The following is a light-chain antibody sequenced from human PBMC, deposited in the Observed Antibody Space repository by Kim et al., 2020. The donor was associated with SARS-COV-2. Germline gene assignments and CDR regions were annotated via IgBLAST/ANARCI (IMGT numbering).Light chain of an antibody. Sequence: AIQLTQSPSSLSASVGDRVTITCRASQGISSALAWYQQKPGKAPKLLIYDASSLESGVPSRFSGSGSGTDFTLTISSLQPEDFATCYCQQFNSYPTFGGGTKVDIK. V-gene: IGKV1-13*02. J-gene: IGKJ4*01. CDR2: DAS. CDR1: QGISSA. CDR3: QQFNSYPT.